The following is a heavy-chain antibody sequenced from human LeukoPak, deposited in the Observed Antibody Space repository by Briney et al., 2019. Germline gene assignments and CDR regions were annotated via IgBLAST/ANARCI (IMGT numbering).Heavy chain of an antibody. Sequence: GGSLRLSCAASGFTFSSYAMSWVRQAPGKGLEWVSAISGSGGSTYYADSVKGRFTISRDNSKNTLYLQMNSLRAEDTAVYYCAKGQFSIIQYWLYFDYWGQGTLVTVSS. CDR2: ISGSGGST. CDR3: AKGQFSIIQYWLYFDY. J-gene: IGHJ4*02. D-gene: IGHD5-12*01. V-gene: IGHV3-23*01. CDR1: GFTFSSYA.